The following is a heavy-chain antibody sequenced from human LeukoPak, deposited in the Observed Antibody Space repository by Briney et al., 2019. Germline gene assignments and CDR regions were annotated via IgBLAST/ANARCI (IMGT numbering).Heavy chain of an antibody. CDR1: GLTFSDYY. V-gene: IGHV3-11*04. Sequence: GGSLRLSCAASGLTFSDYYMTWIRQAPGKGLEWVSSISGSGTTIYSADSVKGRFTVSRDNTKNSLFLHMNSLRAEDTAVYYCAIQITMIVADPYFDYWGQGALVTVSS. CDR2: ISGSGTTI. J-gene: IGHJ4*02. D-gene: IGHD3-22*01. CDR3: AIQITMIVADPYFDY.